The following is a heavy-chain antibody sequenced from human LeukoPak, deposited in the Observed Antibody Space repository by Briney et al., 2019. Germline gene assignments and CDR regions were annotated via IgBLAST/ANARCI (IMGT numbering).Heavy chain of an antibody. CDR1: GGSISSGSYY. D-gene: IGHD1-26*01. CDR3: ARYIVSYPHDAFDI. V-gene: IGHV4-61*09. J-gene: IGHJ3*02. Sequence: SQTLSLTCTVSGGSISSGSYYWSWIRQPAGKGLEWIGHIYTSGSTNYNPSLKSRVTISVDTSKKQFSLKLSSVTAADTAFYYCARYIVSYPHDAFDIWGQGTMVTVSS. CDR2: IYTSGST.